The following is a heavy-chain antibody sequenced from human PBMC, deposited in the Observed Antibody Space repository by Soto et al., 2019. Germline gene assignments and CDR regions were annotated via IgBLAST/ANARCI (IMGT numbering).Heavy chain of an antibody. V-gene: IGHV4-59*08. CDR2: IYYSGST. D-gene: IGHD6-19*01. CDR1: GGSISSYY. J-gene: IGHJ4*02. CDR3: ARHVQWLVTFDY. Sequence: QVQLQESGPGLVKPSETLSLTCTVSGGSISSYYWSWIRQPPGKGLEWIGYIYYSGSTNYNPSLKRRFTISVDTSKPRFSLKLSSVTAADTAVYYCARHVQWLVTFDYWGQGTLVTVSS.